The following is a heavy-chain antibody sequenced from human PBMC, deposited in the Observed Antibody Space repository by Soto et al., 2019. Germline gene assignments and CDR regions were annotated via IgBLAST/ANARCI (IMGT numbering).Heavy chain of an antibody. CDR3: AKVVVVAATQDAFDI. CDR2: ISYDGSNK. D-gene: IGHD2-15*01. V-gene: IGHV3-30*18. Sequence: PGGSLRLSCAASGFTFSSYGMHWVRQAPGKGLEWVAVISYDGSNKYYADSVKGRFTISRDNSKNTLYLQMNSLRAEDTAVYYCAKVVVVAATQDAFDIWGQGTMVTVSS. CDR1: GFTFSSYG. J-gene: IGHJ3*02.